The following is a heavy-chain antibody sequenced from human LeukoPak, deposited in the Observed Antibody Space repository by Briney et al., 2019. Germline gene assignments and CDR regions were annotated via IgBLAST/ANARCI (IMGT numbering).Heavy chain of an antibody. CDR3: ARDSGIAAREGADY. V-gene: IGHV1-8*01. CDR2: MNPNSGNT. D-gene: IGHD6-13*01. Sequence: ASVKVSCKASGYTFTSYDINWVRQATGQGLEGMGGMNPNSGNTGYAQKFQGRVTMTRNTSISTAYMELSSLRSEDTAVYYCARDSGIAAREGADYWGQGTLVTVSS. J-gene: IGHJ4*02. CDR1: GYTFTSYD.